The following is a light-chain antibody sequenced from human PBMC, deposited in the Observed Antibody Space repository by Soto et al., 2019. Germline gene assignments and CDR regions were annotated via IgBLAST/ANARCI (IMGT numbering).Light chain of an antibody. V-gene: IGKV3-15*01. J-gene: IGKJ1*01. Sequence: EIVMTQSPATLSVSPGERAILSCRASQSVTSNLAWYQQKPGQAPRLLIYTTSTRATGIPARFSGSGSQTEFTLTISSLQYEDFAVYYCQQYHKWPLTFGQGTKVEIK. CDR3: QQYHKWPLT. CDR1: QSVTSN. CDR2: TTS.